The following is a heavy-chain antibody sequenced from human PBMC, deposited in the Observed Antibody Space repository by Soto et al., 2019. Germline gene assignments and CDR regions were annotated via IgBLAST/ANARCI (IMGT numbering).Heavy chain of an antibody. CDR1: GFTFSSYS. CDR2: ISSSSSTI. CDR3: ARSGYDIFTGYLDYYYYGMDV. D-gene: IGHD3-9*01. J-gene: IGHJ6*02. V-gene: IGHV3-48*01. Sequence: GGSLRLSCAASGFTFSSYSMNWVRQAPGKGLEWVSYISSSSSTIYYADSVKGRFTISRDNAKNSLYLQMNSLRAEDTAVYYCARSGYDIFTGYLDYYYYGMDVWGQGTTVTVSS.